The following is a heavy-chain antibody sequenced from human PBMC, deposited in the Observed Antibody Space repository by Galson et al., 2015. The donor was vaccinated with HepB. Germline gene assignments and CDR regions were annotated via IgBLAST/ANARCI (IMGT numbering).Heavy chain of an antibody. CDR1: GFTFSNAW. D-gene: IGHD3-9*01. CDR2: IKSKTDGGTT. CDR3: TTVVVLRYFDYFDY. V-gene: IGHV3-15*01. Sequence: SLRLSCAASGFTFSNAWMSWVRQAPGKGLEWVGRIKSKTDGGTTDYAAPVKGRFTISRDDSKNTLYLQMNSLKTEDTAVYYCTTVVVLRYFDYFDYWGQVTLVTVSS. J-gene: IGHJ4*02.